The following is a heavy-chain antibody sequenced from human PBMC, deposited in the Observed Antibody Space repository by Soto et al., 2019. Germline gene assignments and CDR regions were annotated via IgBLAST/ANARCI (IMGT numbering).Heavy chain of an antibody. V-gene: IGHV6-1*01. D-gene: IGHD2-15*01. CDR3: ARVHCSAGTCLDGMDV. CDR1: GDSVSSNGAC. CDR2: IYYRSKWFH. Sequence: PSQTLSLTCVISGDSVSSNGACWNWIRQSPSRGLQWLGRIYYRSKWFHDYAASVESRMAINPDTSRSQFSLQLNYVTPEATAVYYCARVHCSAGTCLDGMDVWGPGTTVTVSS. J-gene: IGHJ6*02.